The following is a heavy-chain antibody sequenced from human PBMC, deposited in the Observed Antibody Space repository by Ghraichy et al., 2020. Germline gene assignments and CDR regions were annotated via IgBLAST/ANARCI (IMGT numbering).Heavy chain of an antibody. J-gene: IGHJ4*02. V-gene: IGHV4-34*01. CDR1: GGSFSGYY. D-gene: IGHD3-3*01. Sequence: SETLSLTCAVYGGSFSGYYWSWIRQPPGKGLEWIGEINHSGGTNYNPSLKSRVTISVDTSKNQFSLKLSSVTAADTAVYYCARRYVGFWSGYYSFWGQGTLVTVSS. CDR3: ARRYVGFWSGYYSF. CDR2: INHSGGT.